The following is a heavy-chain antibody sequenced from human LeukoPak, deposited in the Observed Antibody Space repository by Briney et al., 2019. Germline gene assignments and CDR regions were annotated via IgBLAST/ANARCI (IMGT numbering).Heavy chain of an antibody. D-gene: IGHD6-13*01. Sequence: SETLSLTCGIYGGSFSGHFYSWIRQPPGKGLEWIGEITHRGSTNYNPSLKSRVAMSADTSKNHFSLNLTSVTAADTAIYYCARALAAAVINWGQGTLVTVSS. V-gene: IGHV4-34*01. CDR3: ARALAAAVIN. J-gene: IGHJ1*01. CDR2: ITHRGST. CDR1: GGSFSGHF.